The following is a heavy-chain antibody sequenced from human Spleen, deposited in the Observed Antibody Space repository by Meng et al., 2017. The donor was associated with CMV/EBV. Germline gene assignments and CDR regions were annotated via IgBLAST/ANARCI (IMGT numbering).Heavy chain of an antibody. CDR1: GYAFTNYD. Sequence: ASVKVSCKASGYAFTNYDITWVRQAPGQGLEWMGCINPNSGGTNYAQKFQGRVTMTRDTSISTAYMELSRLRSDDTAVYYCARDSALRYCSSTSCPFYYYYGMDVWGQGTTVTVSS. D-gene: IGHD2-2*01. V-gene: IGHV1-2*02. J-gene: IGHJ6*02. CDR3: ARDSALRYCSSTSCPFYYYYGMDV. CDR2: INPNSGGT.